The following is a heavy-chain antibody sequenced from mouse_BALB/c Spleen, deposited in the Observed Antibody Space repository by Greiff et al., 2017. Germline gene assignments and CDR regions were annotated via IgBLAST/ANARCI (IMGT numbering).Heavy chain of an antibody. V-gene: IGHV5-6-5*01. CDR3: ARGYDYEDWYFDV. J-gene: IGHJ1*01. D-gene: IGHD2-4*01. CDR2: ISSGGST. CDR1: GFTFSSYA. Sequence: VQLKESGGGLVKPGGSLKLSCAASGFTFSSYAMSWVRQTPEKRLEWVASISSGGSTYYPDSVKGRFTISRDNARNILYLQMSSLRSEDTAMYYCARGYDYEDWYFDVWGAGTTVTVSS.